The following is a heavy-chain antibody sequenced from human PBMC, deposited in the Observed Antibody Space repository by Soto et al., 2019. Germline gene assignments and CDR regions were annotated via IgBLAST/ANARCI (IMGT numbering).Heavy chain of an antibody. CDR2: IYNSGST. V-gene: IGHV4-31*03. CDR1: GASISTGGYY. D-gene: IGHD3-22*01. CDR3: ARDKGYYDSSGPDLGVDV. Sequence: SETLSLTCTVSGASISTGGYYWSWIRQHPGKGLEWIGYIYNSGSTYYNSSLKSRVRISVDTSKNQFSLKLSSVTAADTAVYDCARDKGYYDSSGPDLGVDVWGQGTTVT. J-gene: IGHJ6*02.